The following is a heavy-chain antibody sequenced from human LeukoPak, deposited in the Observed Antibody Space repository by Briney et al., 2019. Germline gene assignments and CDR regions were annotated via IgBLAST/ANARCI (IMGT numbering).Heavy chain of an antibody. V-gene: IGHV1-46*01. J-gene: IGHJ5*02. D-gene: IGHD5-18*01. Sequence: ASMKVSCKSSGFTFSDHYIHWVRQAPGQGLEWMGIINPSGGSTSYAQKFQGRVTMTRDMSTSTVYMELSSLRSEDTAVYYCARLWNSYGSWRWFDPWGQGTLVTVSS. CDR2: INPSGGST. CDR1: GFTFSDHY. CDR3: ARLWNSYGSWRWFDP.